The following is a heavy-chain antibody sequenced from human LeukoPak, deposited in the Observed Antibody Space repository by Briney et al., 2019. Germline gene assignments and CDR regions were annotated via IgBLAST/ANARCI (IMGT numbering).Heavy chain of an antibody. Sequence: SETLSLTCTVSGDSISTYYWSWIRQPPGKGLEWIGYIYYSGSTNYNPSLKSRVTISVDTSKNQFSLKLSSVTAADTAVYYCAREEYYYDSSGYTTSAFDIWGQGTMVTVSS. V-gene: IGHV4-59*01. CDR1: GDSISTYY. J-gene: IGHJ3*02. CDR2: IYYSGST. CDR3: AREEYYYDSSGYTTSAFDI. D-gene: IGHD3-22*01.